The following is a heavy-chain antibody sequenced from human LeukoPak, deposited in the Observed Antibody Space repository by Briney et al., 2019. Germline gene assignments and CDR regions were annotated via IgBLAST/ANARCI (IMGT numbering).Heavy chain of an antibody. CDR3: ARAGFSAANSNYYMDV. D-gene: IGHD6-25*01. CDR2: IIPMFGTA. Sequence: GASVKVSCKASGGTFSSYAISWVRQAPGQGLEWMGRIIPMFGTANYAQKFQGRVTITTDESTSTAYMELSSLRSEDTAVYYCARAGFSAANSNYYMDVWGKGTTVTVSS. V-gene: IGHV1-69*05. J-gene: IGHJ6*03. CDR1: GGTFSSYA.